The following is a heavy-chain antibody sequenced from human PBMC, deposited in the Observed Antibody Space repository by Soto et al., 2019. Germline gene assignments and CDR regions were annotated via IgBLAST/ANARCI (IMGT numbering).Heavy chain of an antibody. CDR1: GLSITDSEMG. V-gene: IGHV2-26*01. CDR2: IDSSGEK. J-gene: IGHJ5*02. Sequence: QGTLKESGPVLVKPTETLTLRCTVSGLSITDSEMGVSWIRQPPGQPLEWLAHIDSSGEKSYRTFLKSRLAIAKDTSKSQIVLTMTNMDPADTATYYCARRHLAVAVSPWFDPWGQGIPVTVAS. D-gene: IGHD6-19*01. CDR3: ARRHLAVAVSPWFDP.